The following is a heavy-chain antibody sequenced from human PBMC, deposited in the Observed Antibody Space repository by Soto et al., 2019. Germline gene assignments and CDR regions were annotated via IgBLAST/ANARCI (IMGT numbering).Heavy chain of an antibody. Sequence: EVQLVESGGGLVHPGGSLRLSCAACGFTFSHYWMSWVRQAPGKGLEWVANIKEDGSEKYYVDSVMGRFTISADNAKNSLYLQMNSLRVEDTAVYYCARDAVWGQGTLVTVSS. J-gene: IGHJ4*02. CDR2: IKEDGSEK. V-gene: IGHV3-7*01. CDR3: ARDAV. D-gene: IGHD6-19*01. CDR1: GFTFSHYW.